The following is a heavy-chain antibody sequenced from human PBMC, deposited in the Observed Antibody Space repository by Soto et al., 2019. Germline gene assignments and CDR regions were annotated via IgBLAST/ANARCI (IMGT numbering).Heavy chain of an antibody. CDR1: GFTFSSYG. Sequence: LGGALRISCAASGFTFSSYGMPWGRQAPGKGLEGVAVIWYDGSNKYYADSVKGRFTISRDNSKNTLYLQMNSLRAEDTAVYYCARDRGLRFLEWLLPPPGNGMDVWGQGTTVTVSS. CDR3: ARDRGLRFLEWLLPPPGNGMDV. D-gene: IGHD3-3*01. V-gene: IGHV3-33*01. CDR2: IWYDGSNK. J-gene: IGHJ6*02.